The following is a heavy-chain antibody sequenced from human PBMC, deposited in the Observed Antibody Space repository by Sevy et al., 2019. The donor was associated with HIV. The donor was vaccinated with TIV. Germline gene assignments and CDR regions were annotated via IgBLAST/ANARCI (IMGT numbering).Heavy chain of an antibody. V-gene: IGHV4-61*01. D-gene: IGHD6-6*01. CDR2: IYYSGST. Sequence: SGTLSLTCSVSGASVSSGSFFWTWIRQAPGKGLEWIGYIYYSGSTNYNPSLKSRVTFSVDTSKNQFSLKLRSVTAADTAVYYCARDQAESSSTGGLDSWGPGALVTVSS. CDR1: GASVSSGSFF. CDR3: ARDQAESSSTGGLDS. J-gene: IGHJ4*02.